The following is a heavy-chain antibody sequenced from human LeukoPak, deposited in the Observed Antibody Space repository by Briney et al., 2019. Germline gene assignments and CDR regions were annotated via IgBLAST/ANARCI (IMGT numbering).Heavy chain of an antibody. CDR2: INPSGGST. V-gene: IGHV1-46*03. D-gene: IGHD5-24*01. Sequence: ASVKVSCKASGYTFTGGYYMHWVRQAPGQGLEWMGIINPSGGSTSYAQKFQGRVTMTRDTSTSTVYMELSSLRSEDTAVYYCASGQRIGWGPQLEMATIPSFDYWGQGTLVTVSS. CDR1: GYTFTGGYY. J-gene: IGHJ4*02. CDR3: ASGQRIGWGPQLEMATIPSFDY.